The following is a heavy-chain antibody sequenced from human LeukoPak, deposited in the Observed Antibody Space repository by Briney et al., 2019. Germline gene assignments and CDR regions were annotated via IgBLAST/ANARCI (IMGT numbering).Heavy chain of an antibody. D-gene: IGHD3-10*01. CDR3: AKDYYGSGSTLDY. CDR2: ISWNSGSI. Sequence: GGSLRLSCAASGFTFSNYAMTWVRQAPGKGLEWVSGISWNSGSIGYADSVKGRFTISRDNAKNSLYLQMNSLRAEDTALYYCAKDYYGSGSTLDYWGQGTLVTVSS. V-gene: IGHV3-9*01. CDR1: GFTFSNYA. J-gene: IGHJ4*02.